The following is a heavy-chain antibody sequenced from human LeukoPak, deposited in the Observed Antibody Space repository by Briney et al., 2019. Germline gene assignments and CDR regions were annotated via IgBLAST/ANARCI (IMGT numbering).Heavy chain of an antibody. J-gene: IGHJ5*02. Sequence: GASVKVSCKASGGTFSSYAISWVRQAPGQGLEWMGGIIPIFGTANYAQKFQGRVTITADESTSTAYMELSSLRSEDAAVYHCAREPGIAVAGTGENWFDPWGQGTLVTVSS. D-gene: IGHD6-19*01. CDR2: IIPIFGTA. CDR1: GGTFSSYA. CDR3: AREPGIAVAGTGENWFDP. V-gene: IGHV1-69*13.